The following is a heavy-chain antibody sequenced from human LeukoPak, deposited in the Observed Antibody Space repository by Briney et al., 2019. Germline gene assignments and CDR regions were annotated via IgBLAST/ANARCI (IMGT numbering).Heavy chain of an antibody. CDR3: ARLSLVRGVIPNWFDP. CDR1: GYSFTSYW. D-gene: IGHD3-10*01. V-gene: IGHV5-51*01. CDR2: IYPGDSDT. Sequence: GESLKISCKGSGYSFTSYWSGWVRQMPGKGLEWMGIIYPGDSDTRYSPSFQGQVTISADKSISTAYLQWSSLKASDTAMYYCARLSLVRGVIPNWFDPWGQGTLVTVSS. J-gene: IGHJ5*02.